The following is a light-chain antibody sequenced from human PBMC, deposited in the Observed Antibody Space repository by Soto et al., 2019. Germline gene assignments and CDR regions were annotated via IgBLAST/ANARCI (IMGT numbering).Light chain of an antibody. CDR2: GAS. J-gene: IGKJ2*01. CDR1: EIINNY. V-gene: IGKV1-39*01. CDR3: QQSYSTPRMYT. Sequence: DIQMTQSPSSLAASVGDRVTITCRASEIINNYLNRYQQKPGQAPKLLIYGASILQGGVPSRFSGGGSGTDYTITINSLQPEDFATYYCQQSYSTPRMYTFGQGTKLEIK.